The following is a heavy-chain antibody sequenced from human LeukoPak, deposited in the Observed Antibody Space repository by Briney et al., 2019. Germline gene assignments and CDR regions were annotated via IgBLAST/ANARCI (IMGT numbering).Heavy chain of an antibody. J-gene: IGHJ3*02. V-gene: IGHV1-18*01. D-gene: IGHD2-2*01. CDR2: ISAYNGNT. Sequence: ASVKVSCKASGYTFTTYGISWVRQAPGQGLEWMGWISAYNGNTNYAQKLQGRVTMTTDTSTSTAYMELRSLRSDDTAVYYCAREYCSSTSRYPDIWGQGTMVTVSS. CDR1: GYTFTTYG. CDR3: AREYCSSTSRYPDI.